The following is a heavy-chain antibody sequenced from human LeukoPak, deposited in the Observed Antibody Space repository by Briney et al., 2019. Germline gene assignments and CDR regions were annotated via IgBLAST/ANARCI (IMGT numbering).Heavy chain of an antibody. Sequence: TGGSLRLSCAASGFTFSGCGMHWVRQAPGKGLEGVAFIWYDGRDKYYADPVKGQFTISRDNSKNTLYLQMNSLRAEDTAVYYCAKDPYSYGSYFDYWGQGTLVIVSS. V-gene: IGHV3-30*02. CDR1: GFTFSGCG. D-gene: IGHD5-18*01. J-gene: IGHJ4*02. CDR2: IWYDGRDK. CDR3: AKDPYSYGSYFDY.